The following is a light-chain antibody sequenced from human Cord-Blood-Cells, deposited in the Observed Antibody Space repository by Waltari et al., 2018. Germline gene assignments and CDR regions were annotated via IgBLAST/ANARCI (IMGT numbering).Light chain of an antibody. CDR3: SSYAGSNKV. CDR2: EVS. Sequence: QSALTQPPSASESPGPSVTLSCTATSSDVGGYNYLSWYQQHPGKAPKRMIYEVSKRPSGVPDRFSGSKSGNMASLTVSGLQAEDEADYYCSSYAGSNKVFGGGTKLTVL. V-gene: IGLV2-8*01. J-gene: IGLJ3*02. CDR1: SSDVGGYNY.